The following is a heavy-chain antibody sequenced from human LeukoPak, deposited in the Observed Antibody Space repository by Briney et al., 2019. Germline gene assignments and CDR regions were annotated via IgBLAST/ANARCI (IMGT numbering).Heavy chain of an antibody. CDR3: ARFSGYSGYDYENSDY. CDR1: GFTFSSYS. D-gene: IGHD5-12*01. J-gene: IGHJ4*02. CDR2: ISSSSSYI. Sequence: GGSLRLSCAASGFTFSSYSMNWVRQAPGKGLEWVSSISSSSSYIYYADSVKGRFTISRDNAKNSLYLQMNSLRAEDTAVYYCARFSGYSGYDYENSDYWGQGTLVTVSS. V-gene: IGHV3-21*01.